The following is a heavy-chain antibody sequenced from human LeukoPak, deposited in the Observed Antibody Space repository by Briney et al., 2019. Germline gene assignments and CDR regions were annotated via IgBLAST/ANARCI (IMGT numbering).Heavy chain of an antibody. V-gene: IGHV3-30*02. D-gene: IGHD6-13*01. J-gene: IGHJ4*02. CDR1: GFTFSSYG. CDR3: AKDRAGNSWNFDY. CDR2: IRKDGINT. Sequence: QPGGSLRLSCAASGFTFSSYGMHWVRQAPGKGLEWVSFIRKDGINTNYVDSVKGRFTISRDTSNKMVYLQMNSLRTEDMAVYYCAKDRAGNSWNFDYWGQGILVAVSS.